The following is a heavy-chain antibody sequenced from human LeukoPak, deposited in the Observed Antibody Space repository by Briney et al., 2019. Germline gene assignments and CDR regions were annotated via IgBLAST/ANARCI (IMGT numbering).Heavy chain of an antibody. CDR2: FFYTRST. CDR1: GGSISSYY. V-gene: IGHV4-59*08. Sequence: SETLSLTCTVSGGSISSYYGIWIRQPPGKGLEWIGNFFYTRSTNNNPSLKCRVTMSGNTSKTQFSLKLSSVTAADTAVYFFSRVGHIAAAGTYDYWCEEGLLAVSS. J-gene: IGHJ4*02. D-gene: IGHD6-13*01. CDR3: SRVGHIAAAGTYDY.